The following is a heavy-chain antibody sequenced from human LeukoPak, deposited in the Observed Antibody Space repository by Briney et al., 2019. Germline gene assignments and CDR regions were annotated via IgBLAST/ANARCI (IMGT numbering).Heavy chain of an antibody. CDR3: ARAAIRHYFDY. CDR2: IYYSGST. V-gene: IGHV4-31*03. D-gene: IGHD3-3*01. J-gene: IGHJ4*02. CDR1: GGSISSGGYY. Sequence: SETLSLTCTVSGGSISSGGYYWSWIRQHPGKGLEWIGYIYYSGSTYYNPSLKSRVTISVDTPKNQFSLKLSSVTAADTAVYYCARAAIRHYFDYWGQGTLVTVSS.